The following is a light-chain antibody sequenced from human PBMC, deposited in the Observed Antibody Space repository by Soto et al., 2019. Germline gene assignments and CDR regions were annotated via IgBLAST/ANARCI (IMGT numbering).Light chain of an antibody. J-gene: IGKJ3*01. CDR3: QQYNKWPPSFT. CDR2: GAS. Sequence: EIVMTQSPATLSVSPGERATLSCRASQSVSSKLAWYQQKPDQAPRLLIYGASTRATGIPARFSGSGSGTEFSLTLSSLQSEDFAVYYCQQYNKWPPSFTFGPGTKVEI. CDR1: QSVSSK. V-gene: IGKV3-15*01.